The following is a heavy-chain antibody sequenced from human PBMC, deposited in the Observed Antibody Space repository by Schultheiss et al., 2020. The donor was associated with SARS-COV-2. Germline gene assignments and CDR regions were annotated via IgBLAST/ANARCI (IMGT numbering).Heavy chain of an antibody. J-gene: IGHJ4*02. D-gene: IGHD6-13*01. CDR2: ISWNSGSI. Sequence: GGSLRLSCAASGFTFSSYAMSWVRQAPGKGLEWVSGISWNSGSIGYADSVKGRFTISRDNAKNSLYLQMNSLRAEDTAVYYCARQQPLDYWGQGTLVTVSS. CDR1: GFTFSSYA. V-gene: IGHV3-9*01. CDR3: ARQQPLDY.